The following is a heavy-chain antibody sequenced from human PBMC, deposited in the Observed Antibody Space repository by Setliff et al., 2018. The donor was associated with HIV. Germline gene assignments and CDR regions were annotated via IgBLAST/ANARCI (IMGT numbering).Heavy chain of an antibody. V-gene: IGHV3-73*01. CDR2: IRSKADKYAT. D-gene: IGHD2-8*01. CDR3: LLPCTSGWHNWADP. J-gene: IGHJ5*02. CDR1: GFTFSSFD. Sequence: PGGSLRLSCASSGFTFSSFDMHWVRQASGKGLEWVGRIRSKADKYATDYGASAKGRFIISRDDSKKTAYLQMSSLRAEDTAMYYCLLPCTSGWHNWADPWGQGTLVTVSS.